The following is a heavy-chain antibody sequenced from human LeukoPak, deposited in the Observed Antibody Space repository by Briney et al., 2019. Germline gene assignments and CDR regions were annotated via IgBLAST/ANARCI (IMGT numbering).Heavy chain of an antibody. CDR3: ARGRQVGNTGYYFDY. CDR2: ISYSGST. D-gene: IGHD1-26*01. V-gene: IGHV4-59*01. CDR1: GGSINSNY. Sequence: SETLSLTCTVSGGSINSNYWSWIRQPPEKGLEWIGYISYSGSTNYNPSLKSRVTVSLDTSKSQFSLNLNSVTAADTAVYYCARGRQVGNTGYYFDYWGQGTLVTVSS. J-gene: IGHJ4*02.